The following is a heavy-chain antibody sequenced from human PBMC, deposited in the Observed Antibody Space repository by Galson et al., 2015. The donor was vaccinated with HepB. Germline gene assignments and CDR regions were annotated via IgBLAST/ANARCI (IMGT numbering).Heavy chain of an antibody. CDR2: ISSNGGST. V-gene: IGHV3-64D*06. Sequence: SLRLSCAASGFTFSSYWMHWVRQAPGKGLEYVSAISSNGGSTYYADSVKGRFTISRDNSKNTLYLQMSSLRAEDTAVYYCVKDLKKGCSSTSCYRRYYYYYMDVWGKGTTVTVSS. J-gene: IGHJ6*03. CDR1: GFTFSSYW. CDR3: VKDLKKGCSSTSCYRRYYYYYMDV. D-gene: IGHD2-2*02.